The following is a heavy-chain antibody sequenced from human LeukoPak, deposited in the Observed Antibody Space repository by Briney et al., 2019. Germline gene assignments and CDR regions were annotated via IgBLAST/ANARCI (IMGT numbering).Heavy chain of an antibody. CDR1: GGSISRSSYY. V-gene: IGHV4-39*07. CDR2: IYYSGST. J-gene: IGHJ4*02. Sequence: SETLSLTCTVSGGSISRSSYYWGWIRQPPGKGLEWIGSIYYSGSTYYNPSLKSRVTISVDTSKNQFSLKLSSVTAADTAVYYCARDIRGYSDYWGQGTLVTVSS. D-gene: IGHD3-22*01. CDR3: ARDIRGYSDY.